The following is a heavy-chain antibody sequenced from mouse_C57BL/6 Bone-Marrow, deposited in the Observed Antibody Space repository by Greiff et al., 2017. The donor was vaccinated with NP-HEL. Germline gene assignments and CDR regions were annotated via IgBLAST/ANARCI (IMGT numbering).Heavy chain of an antibody. CDR3: ARRAAEFGYGSSHWYFDV. J-gene: IGHJ1*03. V-gene: IGHV1-53*01. D-gene: IGHD1-1*01. CDR1: GYTFTSYW. CDR2: IYPRDGST. Sequence: QVQLQQPGAELVKPGASVKLSCKASGYTFTSYWMHWVKQRPGRGLEWIGYIYPRDGSTKYNEKFKGKATLTADKSSSTAYMQLNSLTSEDSAVYFCARRAAEFGYGSSHWYFDVWGTGTTVTVSS.